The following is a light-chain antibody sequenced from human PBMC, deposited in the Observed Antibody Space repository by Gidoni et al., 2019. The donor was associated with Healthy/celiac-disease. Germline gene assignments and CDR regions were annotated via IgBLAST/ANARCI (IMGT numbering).Light chain of an antibody. CDR2: KVS. CDR3: LQGTPWPRT. J-gene: IGKJ1*01. V-gene: IGKV2D-30*01. Sequence: DGGRTQSALSMPVTLGQPASISCRSSQRLVYSDGNTYLTWFQQRPGQSPRRLIYKVSNWDSGVPDRFRCRWSGTDFTLTISLVAAEDVGVYYCLQGTPWPRTFGQGTKVEI. CDR1: QRLVYSDGNTY.